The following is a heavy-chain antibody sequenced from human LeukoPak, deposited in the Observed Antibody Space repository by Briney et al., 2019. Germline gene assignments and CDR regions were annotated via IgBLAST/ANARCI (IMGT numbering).Heavy chain of an antibody. CDR2: IYPGDSDT. D-gene: IGHD2-2*01. V-gene: IGHV5-51*01. J-gene: IGHJ4*02. Sequence: KRGESLKISCKGSGYSFTSYWIGWVRQMPGKGLEWMGIIYPGDSDTRYSPSFQGQVTISADKSISTAYLQWSSLKASDTAMYYCARPYCSSTSCYSLPYWGQGTLVTVSS. CDR1: GYSFTSYW. CDR3: ARPYCSSTSCYSLPY.